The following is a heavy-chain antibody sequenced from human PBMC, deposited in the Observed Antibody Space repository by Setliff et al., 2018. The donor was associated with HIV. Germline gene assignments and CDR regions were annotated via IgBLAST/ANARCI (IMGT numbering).Heavy chain of an antibody. D-gene: IGHD3-3*01. CDR3: VRGVQSPPHYSYYYMYV. CDR1: RRTFNSHT. CDR2: IIPILGVA. V-gene: IGHV1-69*10. Sequence: SVKVSCKASRRTFNSHTINWVRQAPGQGLDCMGGIIPILGVANYAQRFQGKVTITADKSTSTAYMELTSLRFDDTAMYYCVRGVQSPPHYSYYYMYVWGEGTMVTVSS. J-gene: IGHJ6*03.